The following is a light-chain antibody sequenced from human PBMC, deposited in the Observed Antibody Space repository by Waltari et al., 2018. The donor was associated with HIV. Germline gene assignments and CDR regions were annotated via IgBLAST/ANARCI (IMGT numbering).Light chain of an antibody. J-gene: IGKJ4*01. V-gene: IGKV3-11*01. CDR2: DAS. Sequence: EIVLTQSPATLSLSPGERATLSCRASQSVRTSLSWYQQKPGQSPRLLIYDASTRATGIPARFSGSGSGTDFTLTISSLEPEDFAVYYCQQRSNWPPAPTFGGGTKVEIK. CDR1: QSVRTS. CDR3: QQRSNWPPAPT.